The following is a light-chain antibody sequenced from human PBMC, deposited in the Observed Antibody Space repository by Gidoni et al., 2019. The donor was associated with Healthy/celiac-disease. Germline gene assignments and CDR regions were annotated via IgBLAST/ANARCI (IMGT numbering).Light chain of an antibody. J-gene: IGKJ1*01. CDR3: QQYNNWPRT. CDR1: QSVSSN. Sequence: EIVFTHSPATLSVSPGERATLSCRASQSVSSNLTWYQQKPGQAPRLLIYGASTRATGIPARFSGSGSGTEFTLTISSLQSEDFAVYYCQQYNNWPRTFGQGTKVEIK. V-gene: IGKV3-15*01. CDR2: GAS.